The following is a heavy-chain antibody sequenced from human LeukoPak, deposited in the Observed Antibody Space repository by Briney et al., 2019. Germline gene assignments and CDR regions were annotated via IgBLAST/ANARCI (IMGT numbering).Heavy chain of an antibody. CDR3: ATYSGNDRGPKL. CDR2: ISSSSSTI. CDR1: GFTFSSYE. Sequence: GGSLRLSCAASGFTFSSYEMNWVRQAPGKGLEWDSYISSSSSTIYYVDSVKGRFTISRDNAKNSLSLQMNSLRDEDTAVYYCATYSGNDRGPKLWGQGTLVTVSS. V-gene: IGHV3-48*02. D-gene: IGHD1-1*01. J-gene: IGHJ4*02.